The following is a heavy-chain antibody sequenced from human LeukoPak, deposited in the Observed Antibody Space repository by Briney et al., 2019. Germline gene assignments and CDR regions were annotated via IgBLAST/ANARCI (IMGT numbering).Heavy chain of an antibody. D-gene: IGHD3-10*01. CDR1: GYTFTNYW. J-gene: IGHJ6*02. CDR3: ARSGQLLWVGDARRPYYYAIDV. V-gene: IGHV5-51*01. CDR2: IYPGDSDT. Sequence: GESLKISCKGSGYTFTNYWIGWVRQMPGKGLEWMGIIYPGDSDTRYGPSFQGQVTFSADKSISTAYLQWSSLGASDTAIYYCARSGQLLWVGDARRPYYYAIDVWGQGTTVTVSS.